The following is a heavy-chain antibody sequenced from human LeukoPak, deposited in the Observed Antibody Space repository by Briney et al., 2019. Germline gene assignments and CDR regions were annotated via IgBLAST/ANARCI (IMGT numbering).Heavy chain of an antibody. Sequence: GRSLRLSCAASGFTFSSYAMHWVRQAPGKGLEWVAVISYDGSNKYYADSVKGRFTISRDNSKNTLYPQMNSLRAEDTAVYYCARDKLPGYYYKPYYFDYWGQGTLVTVSS. V-gene: IGHV3-30*04. CDR2: ISYDGSNK. CDR3: ARDKLPGYYYKPYYFDY. D-gene: IGHD3-22*01. J-gene: IGHJ4*02. CDR1: GFTFSSYA.